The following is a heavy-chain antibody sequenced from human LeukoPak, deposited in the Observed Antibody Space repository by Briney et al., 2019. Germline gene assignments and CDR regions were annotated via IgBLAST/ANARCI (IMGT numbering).Heavy chain of an antibody. CDR3: AREVGYCSSTSCYSDWFDP. V-gene: IGHV5-51*01. CDR2: IYPGDSDT. J-gene: IGHJ5*02. Sequence: GESLKTSCKGSGYSLTSYWIGWVRQMPGKGLEWMGIIYPGDSDTRYSPSFQGQVTISADKSISTAYLQWSSLKASDTAMYYCAREVGYCSSTSCYSDWFDPWGQGTLVTVSS. CDR1: GYSLTSYW. D-gene: IGHD2-2*01.